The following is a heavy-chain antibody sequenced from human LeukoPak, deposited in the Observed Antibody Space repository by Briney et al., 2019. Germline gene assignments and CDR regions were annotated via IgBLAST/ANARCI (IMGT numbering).Heavy chain of an antibody. CDR3: AKDIGSYYDY. V-gene: IGHV3-23*01. J-gene: IGHJ4*02. CDR2: ISGSGGST. CDR1: GFSFSTKW. Sequence: GGSLRLSCAASGFSFSTKWMSWVRQAPGKGLEWVSAISGSGGSTYYADSVKGRFTISRDNSKNTLYLEMNSLRAEDTAVYYCAKDIGSYYDYWGQGILVTVSS. D-gene: IGHD3-10*01.